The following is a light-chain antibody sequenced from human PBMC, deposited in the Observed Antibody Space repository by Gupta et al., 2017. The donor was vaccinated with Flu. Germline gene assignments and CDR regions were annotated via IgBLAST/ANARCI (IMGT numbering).Light chain of an antibody. Sequence: PSTLSASVGGRLSSSVRSSQSITGWMHWHQVVPGKAPKLLVCNASAVGIGVPLRFSGSGSGMAFSLTITVLQPDDFAPYICKQYSSCPITFGQGTRLE. CDR2: NAS. V-gene: IGKV1-5*03. CDR1: QSITGW. J-gene: IGKJ5*01. CDR3: KQYSSCPIT.